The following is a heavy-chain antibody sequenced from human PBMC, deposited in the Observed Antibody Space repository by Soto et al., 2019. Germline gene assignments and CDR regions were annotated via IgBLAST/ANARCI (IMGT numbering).Heavy chain of an antibody. V-gene: IGHV1-18*01. D-gene: IGHD2-2*01. CDR3: ARYCSSTSCDHYFDY. CDR2: ISPYNGDT. J-gene: IGHJ4*02. CDR1: GYIFTNYD. Sequence: XSVNVSCQASGYIFTNYDISWVRQAPGQGLEWMGWISPYNGDTNYAQKLQGRVTMTTDTSTSTAYMELRSLRSDDTAVYYCARYCSSTSCDHYFDYWGQGTLVTVSS.